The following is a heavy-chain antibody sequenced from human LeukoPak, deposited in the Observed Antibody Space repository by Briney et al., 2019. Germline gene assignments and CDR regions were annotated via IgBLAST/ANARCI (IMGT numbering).Heavy chain of an antibody. J-gene: IGHJ4*02. D-gene: IGHD6-19*01. CDR3: ARERYSSGWIDY. CDR1: GGSVSSGSYY. CDR2: IYYSGST. V-gene: IGHV4-61*01. Sequence: SETLSLTCTVSGGSVSSGSYYWSWIRQPPGKRLEWIGYIYYSGSTNYNPSLKSRVTISVDTSKNQFSLKLSSVTAADTAVYYCARERYSSGWIDYWGQGTLVTVSS.